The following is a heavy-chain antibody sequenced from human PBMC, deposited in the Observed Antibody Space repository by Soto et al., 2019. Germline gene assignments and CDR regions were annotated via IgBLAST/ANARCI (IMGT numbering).Heavy chain of an antibody. D-gene: IGHD6-19*01. Sequence: GGSLRLSCTASGFTFGDYAMSWFRQAPGKGLEWVGFIRSKAYGGTTEYAASVKGRFTISRDDSKSIAYLQMNSLKTEDTAVYYCTRVKSGWYLYYFDYWGQGTLVTVSS. CDR3: TRVKSGWYLYYFDY. CDR1: GFTFGDYA. CDR2: IRSKAYGGTT. J-gene: IGHJ4*02. V-gene: IGHV3-49*03.